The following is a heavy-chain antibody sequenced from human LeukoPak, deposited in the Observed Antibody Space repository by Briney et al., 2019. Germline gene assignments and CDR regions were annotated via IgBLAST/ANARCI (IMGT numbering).Heavy chain of an antibody. CDR3: ARGEYDFWSGYNFDY. CDR2: ISSSSSYI. D-gene: IGHD3-3*01. J-gene: IGHJ4*02. CDR1: GFTFSSYS. Sequence: GGSLRLSCAASGFTFSSYSMSWVRQAPGKGLEWVSSISSSSSYIYYADSVKGRFTISRDNAKNSLYLQMNSLRAEDTAVYYCARGEYDFWSGYNFDYWGQGTLVTVSS. V-gene: IGHV3-21*01.